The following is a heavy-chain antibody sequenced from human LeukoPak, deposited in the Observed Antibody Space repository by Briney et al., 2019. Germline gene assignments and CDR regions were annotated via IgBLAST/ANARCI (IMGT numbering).Heavy chain of an antibody. CDR3: ARDGEMPTIYFDY. CDR1: GFTFSSHW. V-gene: IGHV3-7*01. D-gene: IGHD5-24*01. J-gene: IGHJ4*02. CDR2: IKQDGSET. Sequence: GGSLRLSCAVSGFTFSSHWMSWVRQAPGKGLEWVANIKQDGSETYYVDSVKGRFPISRDNAKNSLFLQMNSLRAEDTAVYYCARDGEMPTIYFDYWGQGTLVTVSS.